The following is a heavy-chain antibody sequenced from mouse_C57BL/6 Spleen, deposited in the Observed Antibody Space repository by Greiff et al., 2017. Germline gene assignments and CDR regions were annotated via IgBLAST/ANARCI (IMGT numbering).Heavy chain of an antibody. V-gene: IGHV5-9-1*02. Sequence: EVQLVEPGAGLVKPGGSLKLSCAASGYTFSSYSMPWVRQTPGQRLEWVGDISRSGDYIYYADTVKGRFTISRDNARNTLYLQLSSLKSEDTAVYYCTRCDEEGYFAYWGQGTLVTVSA. CDR2: ISRSGDYI. CDR1: GYTFSSYS. CDR3: TRCDEEGYFAY. J-gene: IGHJ3*01.